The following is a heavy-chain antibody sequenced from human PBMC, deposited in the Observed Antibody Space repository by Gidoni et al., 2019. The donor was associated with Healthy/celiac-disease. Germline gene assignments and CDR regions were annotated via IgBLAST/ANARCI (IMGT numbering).Heavy chain of an antibody. J-gene: IGHJ4*02. D-gene: IGHD3-9*01. V-gene: IGHV3-49*05. CDR1: GFTFGDYA. CDR2: IRSKAYGGTT. Sequence: EVQLVESGGGLVKPGRSLRLSCTASGFTFGDYAMSWFRQAPGKGLEWVGFIRSKAYGGTTEYAASVKGRFTISRDDSKSIAYLQMNSLKTEDTAVYYCTNTYYDILTGYYGPDYFDYWGQGTLVTVSS. CDR3: TNTYYDILTGYYGPDYFDY.